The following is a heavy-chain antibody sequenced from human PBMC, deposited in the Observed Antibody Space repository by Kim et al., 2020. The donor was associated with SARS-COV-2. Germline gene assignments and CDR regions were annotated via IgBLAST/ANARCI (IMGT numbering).Heavy chain of an antibody. J-gene: IGHJ3*02. V-gene: IGHV4-30-2*01. D-gene: IGHD3-22*01. CDR2: IYHSGST. Sequence: SETLSLTCAVSGGSISSGGYSWSWIRQPPGKGLEWIGYIYHSGSTYYNPSLKSRVTISVDRSKNQFSLKLSSVTAADTAVYYCARGTDSSGYFDDAFDIWGQGTMVTVSS. CDR1: GGSISSGGYS. CDR3: ARGTDSSGYFDDAFDI.